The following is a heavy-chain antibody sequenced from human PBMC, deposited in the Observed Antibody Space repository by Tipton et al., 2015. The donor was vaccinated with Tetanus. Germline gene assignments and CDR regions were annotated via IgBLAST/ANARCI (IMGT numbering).Heavy chain of an antibody. CDR2: IYYTALT. J-gene: IGHJ4*02. CDR3: ARANNDFPKKGPFDS. Sequence: TLSLTCNVSGASINAGGYLWTWVRQHSGKGLEWIGNIYYTALTSYTPSLSGRVTISVDTSKNQFSLNLESVTAADTAFYYCARANNDFPKKGPFDSWGQGTLVIVSS. D-gene: IGHD1-1*01. V-gene: IGHV4-31*03. CDR1: GASINAGGYL.